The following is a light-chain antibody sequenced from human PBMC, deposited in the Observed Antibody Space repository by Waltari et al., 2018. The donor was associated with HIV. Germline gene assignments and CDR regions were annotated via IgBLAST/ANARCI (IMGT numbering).Light chain of an antibody. Sequence: QSVLTQPPSVSAAPGQKVTISCSGSSSNTGNNFVSWYQQLPGTAPKLLIYDNNKRPSGIPDRFSGSKSGTSATLGITGLQTGDEADYYCGTWDSSLSVWVFGGGTNLTVL. CDR1: SSNTGNNF. V-gene: IGLV1-51*01. CDR2: DNN. J-gene: IGLJ3*02. CDR3: GTWDSSLSVWV.